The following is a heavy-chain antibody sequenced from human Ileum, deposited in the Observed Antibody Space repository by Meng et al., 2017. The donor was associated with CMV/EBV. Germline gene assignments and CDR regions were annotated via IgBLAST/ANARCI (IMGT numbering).Heavy chain of an antibody. CDR2: INHDGTET. CDR3: VKDFAWSIDF. Sequence: VLGVGSGGALFLPGGSRKPSGAASGFSFSASVMHWVRQGPGQVLVWVARINHDGTETIYRDSVRGRFTVSRDNTKNTVSLEMNSLRVEDTALYYCVKDFAWSIDFWGQGVLVTVSS. J-gene: IGHJ4*02. CDR1: GFSFSASV. D-gene: IGHD3-3*01. V-gene: IGHV3-74*01.